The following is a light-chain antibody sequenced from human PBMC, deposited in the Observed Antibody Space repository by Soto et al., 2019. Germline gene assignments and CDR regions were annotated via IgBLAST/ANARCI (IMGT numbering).Light chain of an antibody. CDR1: QSVSSN. CDR2: GAS. CDR3: QQSDKWPPT. J-gene: IGKJ1*01. V-gene: IGKV3-15*01. Sequence: ELVMTQSPATLSVSPGERAILSCRASQSVSSNLAWYQQKPGQGPRLLIYGASTRAIGIPGRFSGSGSGTEFTLTISSLQSEDFAVYYCQQSDKWPPTFGQGTKVDIK.